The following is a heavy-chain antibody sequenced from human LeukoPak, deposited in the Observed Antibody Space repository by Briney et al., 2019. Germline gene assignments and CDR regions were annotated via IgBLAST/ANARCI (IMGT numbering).Heavy chain of an antibody. V-gene: IGHV4-59*01. CDR1: GGSISTYY. J-gene: IGHJ4*02. CDR3: GRGQRGLPY. Sequence: SETLSLTCTVSGGSISTYYWTWIRQPPGKGLEWIGYIDYSGSTNYNPSLKSRVSISVDTSKNQFSLRLSSVTVADPAVFFWGRGQRGLPYWGQGTLVTVSS. CDR2: IDYSGST. D-gene: IGHD3-16*01.